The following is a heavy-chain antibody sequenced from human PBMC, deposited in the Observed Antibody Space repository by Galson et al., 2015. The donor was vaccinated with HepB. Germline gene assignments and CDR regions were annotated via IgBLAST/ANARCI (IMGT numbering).Heavy chain of an antibody. CDR2: ISSSTSYI. V-gene: IGHV3-21*01. D-gene: IGHD7-27*01. Sequence: SLRLSCAASGFTFSNYNMNWVRQAPGKGLEWVSSISSSTSYIYYADSVKGRFTISRDNAKNSLYLQMNSLRAEDTAVYYCAKDFVAGDRGSYYGMDVWGQGTTVTVSS. CDR3: AKDFVAGDRGSYYGMDV. CDR1: GFTFSNYN. J-gene: IGHJ6*02.